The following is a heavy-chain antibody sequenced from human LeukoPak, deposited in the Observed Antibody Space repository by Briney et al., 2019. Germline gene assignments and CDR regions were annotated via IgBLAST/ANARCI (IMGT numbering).Heavy chain of an antibody. Sequence: GGSLRLSCAASGFTFSSYGMTWVRQAPGKGLVWVSRINGDGISTGYADSVKGRFTVSRDNAKKTLYLQMNSLRAGDTAVYYCARDVGNFDYWGQGTLVTVSS. CDR1: GFTFSSYG. J-gene: IGHJ4*02. CDR3: ARDVGNFDY. CDR2: INGDGIST. V-gene: IGHV3-74*01.